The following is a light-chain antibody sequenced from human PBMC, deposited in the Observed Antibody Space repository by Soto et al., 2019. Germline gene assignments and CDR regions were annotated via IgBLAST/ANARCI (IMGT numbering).Light chain of an antibody. Sequence: EIVLTQSPGTLSLSPGERATLSCRASQSVSSSYLAWNQQKPGKAPRLLIYGASNRAKGIPDRFNSSGSGIDFILIISRLEPEDFAVYYCQQYGSSLLTFGGGTKV. J-gene: IGKJ4*01. CDR3: QQYGSSLLT. V-gene: IGKV3-20*01. CDR2: GAS. CDR1: QSVSSSY.